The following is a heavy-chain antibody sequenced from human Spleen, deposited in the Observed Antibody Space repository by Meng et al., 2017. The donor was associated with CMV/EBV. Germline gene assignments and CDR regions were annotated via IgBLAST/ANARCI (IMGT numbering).Heavy chain of an antibody. Sequence: TLSLTCAVYGGSFSGSYWSWLRQPPGKGLEWIGEINHSGRTNYPPSLKSRVTISVDTSKNQFSLKLSSVTAADTAVYYCARGPWFDPWGQGTLVTVSS. J-gene: IGHJ5*02. CDR1: GGSFSGSY. CDR2: INHSGRT. CDR3: ARGPWFDP. V-gene: IGHV4-34*01.